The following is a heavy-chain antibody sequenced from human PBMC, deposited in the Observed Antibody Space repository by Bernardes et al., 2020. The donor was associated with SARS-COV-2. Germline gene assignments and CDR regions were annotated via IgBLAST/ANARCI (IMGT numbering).Heavy chain of an antibody. J-gene: IGHJ4*02. CDR1: GGSVSSGDYY. CDR3: ARALRITIFGVVSNFDY. CDR2: IYYSGST. D-gene: IGHD3-3*01. V-gene: IGHV4-30-4*01. Sequence: SETLSLTCTVSGGSVSSGDYYWSWIRQPPGRGLEWSGYIYYSGSTYYNPSLKSRVTISVDTSKNQFSLKLSSVTAADTAVYYCARALRITIFGVVSNFDYWGQGTLVTVSS.